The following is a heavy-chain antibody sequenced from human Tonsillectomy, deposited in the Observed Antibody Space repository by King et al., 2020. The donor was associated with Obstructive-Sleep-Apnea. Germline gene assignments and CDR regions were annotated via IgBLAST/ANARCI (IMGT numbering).Heavy chain of an antibody. CDR1: GFTFSSYA. CDR3: AGEASSGYYYGFDY. J-gene: IGHJ4*02. V-gene: IGHV3-30*04. CDR2: ISYDGSNK. Sequence: VQLVESGGGVVQPGRSLRLSCAASGFTFSSYAMHWVRQAPGKGLEWVAVISYDGSNKYYADSVKGRFTISRDNSKNTLYLQMNSLRAEDTAVYYCAGEASSGYYYGFDYWGQGTLVTVSS. D-gene: IGHD3-22*01.